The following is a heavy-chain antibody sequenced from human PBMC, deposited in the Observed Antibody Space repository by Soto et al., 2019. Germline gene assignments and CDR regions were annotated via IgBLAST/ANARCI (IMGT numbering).Heavy chain of an antibody. CDR3: ARDLLAGRVFDY. Sequence: SETLSLTCSVSGGSISSGYYYWSWIRQPPGKGLDWIGNIYYIGNTYYNPSLKSRLIISIDTSKNQFSLKLGSVTAADTAVYYCARDLLAGRVFDYWGQGSLVTVSS. CDR2: IYYIGNT. D-gene: IGHD6-13*01. V-gene: IGHV4-30-4*01. CDR1: GGSISSGYYY. J-gene: IGHJ4*02.